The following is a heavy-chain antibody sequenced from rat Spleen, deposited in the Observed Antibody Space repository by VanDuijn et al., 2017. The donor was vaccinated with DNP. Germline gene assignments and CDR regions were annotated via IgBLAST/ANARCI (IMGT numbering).Heavy chain of an antibody. D-gene: IGHD1-3*01. Sequence: QVQLKESGPGLVQPSQTLSLTCTVSGFSLTSYGVRWVRQPPGKGLEWIGTIWSGGSTDYNSALESRLSISKDTSKSQVFLKMNSLQTEDTATYYCASTLVNYGTYGYYAMDAWGQGTSVTVSS. V-gene: IGHV2-4*01. J-gene: IGHJ4*01. CDR1: GFSLTSYG. CDR2: IWSGGST. CDR3: ASTLVNYGTYGYYAMDA.